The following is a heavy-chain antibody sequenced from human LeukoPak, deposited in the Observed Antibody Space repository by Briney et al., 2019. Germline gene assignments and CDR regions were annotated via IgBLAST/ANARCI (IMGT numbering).Heavy chain of an antibody. V-gene: IGHV3-20*04. Sequence: RSGGSLRLSCAVSGFTFDDYGMSWVRQAPGKGLEWVSGINWNGGSIGYADSVKGRFTISRDNVKNSQYLQMNSLRAEDTALYYCARGRSTFDYWGQGTLVTVSS. CDR3: ARGRSTFDY. J-gene: IGHJ4*02. CDR2: INWNGGSI. D-gene: IGHD2-2*01. CDR1: GFTFDDYG.